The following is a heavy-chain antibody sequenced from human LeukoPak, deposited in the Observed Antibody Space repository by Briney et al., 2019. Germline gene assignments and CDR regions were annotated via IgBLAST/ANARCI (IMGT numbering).Heavy chain of an antibody. CDR3: ARLACSGGSCYSDY. CDR2: IYPGHSDT. J-gene: IGHJ4*02. CDR1: GYNFNSYL. Sequence: GESPKISCKGSGYNFNSYLDGRVRQIPGKSLEWMGIIYPGHSDTRYSPAFQGQVTISADKSISTAYLQWSSLKASDTAMYYCARLACSGGSCYSDYWGQGTLVTVSS. D-gene: IGHD2-15*01. V-gene: IGHV5-51*01.